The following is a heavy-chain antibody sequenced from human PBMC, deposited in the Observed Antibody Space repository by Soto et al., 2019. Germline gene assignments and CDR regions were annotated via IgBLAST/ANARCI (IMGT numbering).Heavy chain of an antibody. CDR2: ISSSSSTI. Sequence: HPGGSLRLSCAASGFTFSSYSMNWVRQAPGKGLEWVSYISSSSSTIYYADSVKGRFTISRDNAKNSLYLQMNSLRAEDTAVYYCARSAYWHLMVYAFSPDAFDIWGQGTMVTVSS. D-gene: IGHD2-8*01. J-gene: IGHJ3*02. CDR3: ARSAYWHLMVYAFSPDAFDI. CDR1: GFTFSSYS. V-gene: IGHV3-48*01.